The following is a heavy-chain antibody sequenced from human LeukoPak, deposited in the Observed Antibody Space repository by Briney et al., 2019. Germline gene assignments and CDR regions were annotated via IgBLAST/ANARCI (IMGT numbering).Heavy chain of an antibody. V-gene: IGHV3-23*01. D-gene: IGHD3-10*01. Sequence: PGGSLRLSCAASGFTFSNYAVSWVRQAPGKGLEWVSSTSGSGASTHYADSVKGRVTISRDNSKKTLYLQVSSLRAEDTAVYYCAKTSGSYWDYFDYWGQGTLVTVSS. CDR3: AKTSGSYWDYFDY. J-gene: IGHJ4*02. CDR1: GFTFSNYA. CDR2: TSGSGAST.